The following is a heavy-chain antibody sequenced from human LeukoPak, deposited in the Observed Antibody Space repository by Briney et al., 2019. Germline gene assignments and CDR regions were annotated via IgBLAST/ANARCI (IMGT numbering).Heavy chain of an antibody. Sequence: ASVKVSCKASGFVFIGYGFTWVRQAPGQGLEWMGWISANDGKIHYSERHQGRVTMSTDTVTSTVYMELRSLRSDDTAVYYCARELHVERDDYWGQGTLVTVSS. CDR3: ARELHVERDDY. V-gene: IGHV1-18*01. D-gene: IGHD1-1*01. J-gene: IGHJ4*02. CDR2: ISANDGKI. CDR1: GFVFIGYG.